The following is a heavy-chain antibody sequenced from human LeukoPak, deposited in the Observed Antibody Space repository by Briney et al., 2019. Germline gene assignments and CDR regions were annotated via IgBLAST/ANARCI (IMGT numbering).Heavy chain of an antibody. J-gene: IGHJ4*02. CDR1: GGSISSYY. CDR3: ARGGQLRQYFDY. V-gene: IGHV4-59*01. Sequence: SETLSLTCTVPGGSISSYYWSWIRQPPGKGLEWIGYIYYSGSTNYNPSLKSRVTISVDTSKNQFSLKLSSVTAADTAVYYCARGGQLRQYFDYWGQGTLVTVSS. D-gene: IGHD5-18*01. CDR2: IYYSGST.